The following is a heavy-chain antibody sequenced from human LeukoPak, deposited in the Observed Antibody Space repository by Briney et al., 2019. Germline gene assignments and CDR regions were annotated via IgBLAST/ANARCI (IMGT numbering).Heavy chain of an antibody. CDR2: ITSTSSTI. J-gene: IGHJ4*02. Sequence: GGSLSLSCAASGFTFSSYSMNWVREARGKGLEWVSYITSTSSTIYYEDSVKGRFTISRDNAENSLYLQMNSLRDEDTAIYYCARDSVGDYWGQGTLVSVFS. CDR3: ARDSVGDY. V-gene: IGHV3-48*02. CDR1: GFTFSSYS. D-gene: IGHD3-10*01.